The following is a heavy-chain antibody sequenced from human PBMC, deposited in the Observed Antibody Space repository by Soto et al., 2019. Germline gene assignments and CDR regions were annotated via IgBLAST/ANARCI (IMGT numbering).Heavy chain of an antibody. CDR1: GYTFTSYG. Sequence: QVQLVQSGAEVKKPGASVKVSCKASGYTFTSYGISWVRQAPGQGLEWMGWISAYNGNTNYAQKLQGRVTMNTGTSTSTAYMELRSLRSDDTAVYYCARVVGPVTTNNWFDPWGQGTLVTVSS. V-gene: IGHV1-18*01. D-gene: IGHD4-4*01. CDR3: ARVVGPVTTNNWFDP. CDR2: ISAYNGNT. J-gene: IGHJ5*02.